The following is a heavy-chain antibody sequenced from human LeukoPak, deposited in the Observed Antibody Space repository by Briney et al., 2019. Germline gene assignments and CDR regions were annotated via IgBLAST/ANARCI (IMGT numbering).Heavy chain of an antibody. CDR3: AGVDILTGYYY. D-gene: IGHD3-9*01. J-gene: IGHJ4*02. CDR1: GFTFGSYS. Sequence: GGSLRLSCAASGFTFGSYSMNWVRQAPGKGLEWVSSISSSSSYIYYADSVKGRFTISRDNAKNSLYLQMNSLRAEDTAVYYCAGVDILTGYYYWGQGTLVTVSS. CDR2: ISSSSSYI. V-gene: IGHV3-21*01.